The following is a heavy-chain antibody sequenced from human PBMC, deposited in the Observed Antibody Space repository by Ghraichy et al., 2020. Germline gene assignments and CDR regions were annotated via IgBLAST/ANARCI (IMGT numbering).Heavy chain of an antibody. Sequence: LSLTCAASGFAFSTYTVNWVRRAPGKGLEWLSSISSSGSNIYYADSVKGRFTISRDNAKNSLYLQMNSLRADDTAVYYCSRVRSGYDGIDYWGQGTRVTVSS. D-gene: IGHD5-12*01. J-gene: IGHJ4*02. CDR3: SRVRSGYDGIDY. CDR2: ISSSGSNI. V-gene: IGHV3-21*01. CDR1: GFAFSTYT.